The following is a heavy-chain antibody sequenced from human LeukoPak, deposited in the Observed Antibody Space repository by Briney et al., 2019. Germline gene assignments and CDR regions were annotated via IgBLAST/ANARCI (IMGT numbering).Heavy chain of an antibody. CDR3: ARVKGLGYYDSSGYYEYYFDY. D-gene: IGHD3-22*01. J-gene: IGHJ4*02. V-gene: IGHV3-7*01. CDR2: IKQDGSEK. Sequence: GGSLRLSCAASGFTFSSYWMSWVRQAPGKGLEWVANIKQDGSEKYYVDSVKGRFTISRDNAKNSLYLQMNSLRAEDTAVYYCARVKGLGYYDSSGYYEYYFDYWGQGTLVTVSS. CDR1: GFTFSSYW.